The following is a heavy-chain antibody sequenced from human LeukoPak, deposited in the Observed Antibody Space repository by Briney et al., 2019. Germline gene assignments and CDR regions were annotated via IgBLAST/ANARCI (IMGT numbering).Heavy chain of an antibody. V-gene: IGHV1-69*02. CDR3: ARGRTTIFGVVIISDYFDY. Sequence: SVKVSCKASGGTFSSYTISWVRQAPGQGLEWMGRIIPILGIANYAQKFQGRVTITADKSTSTAYMELSSLRSEDTAVYYCARGRTTIFGVVIISDYFDYWGQGTLVTVSS. J-gene: IGHJ4*02. D-gene: IGHD3-3*01. CDR2: IIPILGIA. CDR1: GGTFSSYT.